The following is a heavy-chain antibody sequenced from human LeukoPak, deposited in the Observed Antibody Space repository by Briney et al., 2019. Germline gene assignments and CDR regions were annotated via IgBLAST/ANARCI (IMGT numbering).Heavy chain of an antibody. V-gene: IGHV4-59*01. D-gene: IGHD5-12*01. Sequence: PSETLSLTCTVSGGSISSYYWSWIRQPPGKGPEWIGYIYYSGSTNYNPSLKSRVTISVDTSKNQFSLKLSSVTAADTAVYYCARKDGGGYADYWGQGTLVTVSS. J-gene: IGHJ4*02. CDR3: ARKDGGGYADY. CDR1: GGSISSYY. CDR2: IYYSGST.